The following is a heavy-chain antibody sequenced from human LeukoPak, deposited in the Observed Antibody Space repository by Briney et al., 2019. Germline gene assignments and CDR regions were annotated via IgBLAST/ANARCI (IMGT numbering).Heavy chain of an antibody. CDR2: INQDGSQK. CDR1: GFTFSGYW. CDR3: ATVRTYTNFDY. J-gene: IGHJ4*02. V-gene: IGHV3-7*05. Sequence: HPGGSLRLSCAASGFTFSGYWMSWVRQAPGKGLEWVANINQDGSQKYYVDSVKGRFTISRDNAKNSLYLQMNSLRAEDTAVYYCATVRTYTNFDYWGQGTLVTDSS. D-gene: IGHD5-18*01.